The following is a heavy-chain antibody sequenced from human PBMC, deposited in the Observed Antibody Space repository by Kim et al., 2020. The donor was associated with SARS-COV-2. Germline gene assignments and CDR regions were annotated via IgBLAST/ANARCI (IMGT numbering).Heavy chain of an antibody. J-gene: IGHJ3*02. CDR1: GGSISSYY. V-gene: IGHV4-59*01. Sequence: SETLSLTCTVSGGSISSYYWSWIRQPPGKGLEWIGYIYYSGSTNSNPSLKSRVTISVDTSKNQFSLKLSSVTAADTAVYYCARGLRITIFGVVIIPGAFDIWGQGTMATVSS. D-gene: IGHD3-3*01. CDR2: IYYSGST. CDR3: ARGLRITIFGVVIIPGAFDI.